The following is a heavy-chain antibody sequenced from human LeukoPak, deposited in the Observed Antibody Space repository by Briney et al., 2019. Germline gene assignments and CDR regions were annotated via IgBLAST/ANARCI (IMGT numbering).Heavy chain of an antibody. CDR3: ARDGGPYYDTSGYTYYFDY. V-gene: IGHV3-21*01. CDR1: GFSFSSYS. J-gene: IGHJ4*02. D-gene: IGHD3-22*01. Sequence: GGSLRLSCAASGFSFSSYSMNWVRQAPGKGLESVSSISSSSSYIYYADSVKGRFTISRDNAKNSLYLQMNSLRAVDTAVYYCARDGGPYYDTSGYTYYFDYWGQGTLVTVSS. CDR2: ISSSSSYI.